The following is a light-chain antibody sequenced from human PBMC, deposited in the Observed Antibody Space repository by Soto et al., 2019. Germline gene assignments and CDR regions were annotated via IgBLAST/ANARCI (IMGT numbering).Light chain of an antibody. CDR2: KTS. V-gene: IGKV1-5*03. Sequence: DIQLTQSPSTLSASVGDRVTITCRASQSISSWLAWYQQKPGKAPKFLIYKTSNLESGVPSRFSGSGSGTEFTLTISSLQPDDFATYYCQQYDSYSPYTFGQGTRLEIK. CDR3: QQYDSYSPYT. J-gene: IGKJ2*01. CDR1: QSISSW.